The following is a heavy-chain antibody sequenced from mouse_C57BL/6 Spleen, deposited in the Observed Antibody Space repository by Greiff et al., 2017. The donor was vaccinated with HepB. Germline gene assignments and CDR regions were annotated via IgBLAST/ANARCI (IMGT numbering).Heavy chain of an antibody. V-gene: IGHV1-82*01. CDR2: IYPGDGDT. CDR3: ARGTYLDY. D-gene: IGHD3-3*01. CDR1: GYAFSSSW. J-gene: IGHJ2*01. Sequence: VKLQESGPELVKPGASVKISCKASGYAFSSSWMNWVKQRPGKGLEWIGRIYPGDGDTNYNGKFKGKATLTADKSSSTAYMQLSSLTSEDSAVYFCARGTYLDYWGQGTTLTVSS.